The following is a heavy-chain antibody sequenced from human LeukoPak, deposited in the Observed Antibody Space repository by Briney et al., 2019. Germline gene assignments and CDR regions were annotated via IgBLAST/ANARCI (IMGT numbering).Heavy chain of an antibody. CDR1: GYTFTSYD. CDR3: ARESFTSGWYYYGMDV. CDR2: INTNTGNP. D-gene: IGHD6-19*01. Sequence: ASVKVSCKASGYTFTSYDINWVRQAPGQGLEWMGWINTNTGNPTYAQAFTGRFVFSLDTSVSTAYLQISSLKPEDTAVYYCARESFTSGWYYYGMDVWGQGTTVTVSS. J-gene: IGHJ6*02. V-gene: IGHV7-4-1*02.